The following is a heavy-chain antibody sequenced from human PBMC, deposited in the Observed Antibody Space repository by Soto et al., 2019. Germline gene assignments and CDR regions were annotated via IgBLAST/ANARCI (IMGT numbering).Heavy chain of an antibody. Sequence: SVNVSCKASGGTFSGYAISWVRQAPGQGLEWMGGIIPIFGTANYAQKFQGRVTITADESTSTAYMELSSLRSEDTAVYYCARDEITGRPTFDYWGQGTLVTVSS. CDR2: IIPIFGTA. CDR3: ARDEITGRPTFDY. CDR1: GGTFSGYA. D-gene: IGHD7-27*01. J-gene: IGHJ4*02. V-gene: IGHV1-69*13.